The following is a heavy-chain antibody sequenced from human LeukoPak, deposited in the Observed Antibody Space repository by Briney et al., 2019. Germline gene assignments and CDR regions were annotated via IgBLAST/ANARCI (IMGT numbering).Heavy chain of an antibody. Sequence: GSLRLSCAASGFTVSSNYMSWVRQAPGKGLEWVSIIYSGGSTFYADSVKGRFTISRDNAKNSLYLQMNSLRVEDTALYYCAKDFYRLGEFDAFDNWGQGTMVTVSS. D-gene: IGHD3-16*01. V-gene: IGHV3-53*01. J-gene: IGHJ3*02. CDR2: IYSGGST. CDR1: GFTVSSNY. CDR3: AKDFYRLGEFDAFDN.